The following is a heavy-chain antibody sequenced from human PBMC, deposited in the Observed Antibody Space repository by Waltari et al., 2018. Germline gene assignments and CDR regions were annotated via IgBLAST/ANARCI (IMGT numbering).Heavy chain of an antibody. D-gene: IGHD2-15*01. CDR2: VDPEDGET. Sequence: EVQLVQSGAEVKKPGATVKISCQASGYTFTDYYIHWVQQAPGKGLEWMGRVDPEDGETIYAEKFQGRVTITADTSTDTAYMELSSLRSEDTAVYYCATLRVVESDAFDIWGQGTMVTVSS. CDR3: ATLRVVESDAFDI. J-gene: IGHJ3*02. CDR1: GYTFTDYY. V-gene: IGHV1-69-2*01.